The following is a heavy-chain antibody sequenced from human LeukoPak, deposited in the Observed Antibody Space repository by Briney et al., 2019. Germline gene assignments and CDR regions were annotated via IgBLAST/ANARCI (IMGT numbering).Heavy chain of an antibody. CDR3: ARRRWLVPYYFDY. D-gene: IGHD6-19*01. J-gene: IGHJ4*02. CDR2: IYHSGST. Sequence: NPSETLSLTCAVSGGSISSSNWWSWVRQPPGKGLEWIGEIYHSGSTNYNPSLKSRVTISVDTSKNQFSLKLSSVTAADTAVYYCARRRWLVPYYFDYWGQGTLVTVSS. V-gene: IGHV4-4*02. CDR1: GGSISSSNW.